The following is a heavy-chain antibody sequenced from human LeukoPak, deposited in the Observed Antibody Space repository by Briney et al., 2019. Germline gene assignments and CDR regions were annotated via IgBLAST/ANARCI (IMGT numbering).Heavy chain of an antibody. CDR2: ISPNADRT. D-gene: IGHD3-22*01. Sequence: PAGGSLRLSCAASGFTFGSYAMSWVRQAPGKGLEWVSFISPNADRTSKADSVEGRFTISRDNPRNTLYLQMNSLRDDDTAVYYCATMHGYYDGSGYWVQWGQGTLVTVSS. CDR3: ATMHGYYDGSGYWVQ. J-gene: IGHJ4*02. V-gene: IGHV3-23*01. CDR1: GFTFGSYA.